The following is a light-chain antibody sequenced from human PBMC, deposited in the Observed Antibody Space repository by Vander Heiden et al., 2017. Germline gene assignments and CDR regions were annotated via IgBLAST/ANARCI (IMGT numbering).Light chain of an antibody. CDR3: AAWDDSLNGWV. J-gene: IGLJ3*02. V-gene: IGLV1-44*01. Sequence: QSVLPQPPSASGTHGQGVTIPCSGSSSNIGINTVNWYQPLPGPAPKLLLYSNNQRPSGVPDRFSGSKSGTSASLAISGLQSEDEADYYCAAWDDSLNGWVFGGGTKLTVL. CDR2: SNN. CDR1: SSNIGINT.